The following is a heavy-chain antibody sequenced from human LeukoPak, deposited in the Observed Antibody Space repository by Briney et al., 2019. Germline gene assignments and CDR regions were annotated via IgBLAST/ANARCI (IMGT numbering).Heavy chain of an antibody. J-gene: IGHJ4*02. V-gene: IGHV3-30*04. Sequence: GRSLRLSCSAPGFTFSSYAMHWGRQAPGKGPELVAVISYDGSNKYYADSVKGRFTISRDNSKSPLYLQMNSMRGEDTAVYCCARLRGSSNGGYFDYWGKGTLVTVSS. CDR3: ARLRGSSNGGYFDY. CDR1: GFTFSSYA. CDR2: ISYDGSNK. D-gene: IGHD1-26*01.